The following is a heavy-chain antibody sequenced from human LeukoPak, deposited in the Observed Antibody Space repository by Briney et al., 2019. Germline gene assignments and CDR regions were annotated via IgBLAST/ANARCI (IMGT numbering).Heavy chain of an antibody. CDR1: GFTFSSYS. D-gene: IGHD6-13*01. CDR2: ISSGSSYT. CDR3: ARDDQGSSWYLGHSDAFDI. V-gene: IGHV3-21*01. J-gene: IGHJ3*02. Sequence: PGGSLRLSCAASGFTFSSYSMIWVRQAPGKGLEWVSSISSGSSYTYYGDSVKGRFTISRDNTKKSLYLQMNSLRAEDTAVYYCARDDQGSSWYLGHSDAFDIWGQGTMVTVSS.